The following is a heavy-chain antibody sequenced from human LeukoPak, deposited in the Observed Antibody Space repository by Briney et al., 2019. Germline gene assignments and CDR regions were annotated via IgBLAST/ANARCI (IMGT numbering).Heavy chain of an antibody. Sequence: GGSLRLSCAASGFIFNDYYMSWVRQAPGKGLEWVSYIDRSSSYTTYADSVKGRFTISRDNAENSLFLQMNSLRAEDTAVYYCARADGARGSGNYYFDSWGQGTLVTASS. CDR1: GFIFNDYY. D-gene: IGHD3-10*01. CDR3: ARADGARGSGNYYFDS. J-gene: IGHJ4*02. V-gene: IGHV3-11*06. CDR2: IDRSSSYT.